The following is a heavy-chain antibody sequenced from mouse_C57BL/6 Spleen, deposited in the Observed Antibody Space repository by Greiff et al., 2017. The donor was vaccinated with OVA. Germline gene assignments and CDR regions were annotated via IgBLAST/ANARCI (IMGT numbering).Heavy chain of an antibody. Sequence: VQLQQSGAELVRPGASVKLSCTASGFNIKDYYMHWVKQRPEQGLEWIGRIDPEDGDTEYAPKFQGKATMTADTSSNTAYLQLSSLTSEDTAVYYCTPEDPLDSAGSLFAYWGQGTLVTVSA. CDR3: TPEDPLDSAGSLFAY. CDR1: GFNIKDYY. D-gene: IGHD3-2*02. V-gene: IGHV14-1*01. CDR2: IDPEDGDT. J-gene: IGHJ3*01.